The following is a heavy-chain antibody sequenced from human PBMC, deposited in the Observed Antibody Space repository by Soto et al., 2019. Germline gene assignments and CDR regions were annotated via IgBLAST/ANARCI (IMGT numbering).Heavy chain of an antibody. D-gene: IGHD5-12*01. V-gene: IGHV3-7*04. CDR1: GFTFSNYW. CDR2: IKKDGSEK. Sequence: EAQLVETGEGLLQPGGSLRLSCATSGFTFSNYWLSWVRQAPGKGLEWGANIKKDGSEKYYVDTVKGRFTNSKDNSKNLLYSEMNSLKVEDTAVSFCARYARCWLPDGLDYWGQGSLVTVFS. J-gene: IGHJ4*02. CDR3: ARYARCWLPDGLDY.